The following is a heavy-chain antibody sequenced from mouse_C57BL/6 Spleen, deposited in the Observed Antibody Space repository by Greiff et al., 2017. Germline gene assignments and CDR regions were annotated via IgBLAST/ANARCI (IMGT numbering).Heavy chain of an antibody. CDR2: IWSGGST. CDR3: ASNWGYAMDY. V-gene: IGHV2-2*01. J-gene: IGHJ4*01. D-gene: IGHD4-1*01. Sequence: VQLQQSGPGLVQPSQSLSITCTVSGFSLTSYGVHWVRQSPGKGLEWLGVIWSGGSTDYNAAFISRLSISKDNSKSQVFFKMNSLQADDTARYYCASNWGYAMDYWGQGTSVTVSS. CDR1: GFSLTSYG.